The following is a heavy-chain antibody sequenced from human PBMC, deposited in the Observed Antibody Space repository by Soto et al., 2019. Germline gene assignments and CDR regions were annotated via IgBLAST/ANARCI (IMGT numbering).Heavy chain of an antibody. V-gene: IGHV2-5*02. D-gene: IGHD2-15*01. CDR2: IYWDDDK. Sequence: QITLKESGPTLVKPTQTLTLTCTFSGFSLSTSGVGVGWIRQPPGKALEWLALIYWDDDKRYSPSLKNRLTITKDTSKNQVVLTMTNMDPVDTATYYCAHDVVVVAATPAEYFQHWGQGTLVTVSS. CDR1: GFSLSTSGVG. CDR3: AHDVVVVAATPAEYFQH. J-gene: IGHJ1*01.